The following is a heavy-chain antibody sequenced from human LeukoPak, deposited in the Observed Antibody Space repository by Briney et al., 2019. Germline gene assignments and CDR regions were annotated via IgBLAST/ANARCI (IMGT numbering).Heavy chain of an antibody. CDR3: AREGGSGSYYTYHFDY. CDR1: GGAFSSYA. V-gene: IGHV1-69*04. D-gene: IGHD3-10*01. CDR2: IIPILGIA. Sequence: GASVKVSCKASGGAFSSYAISWVRQAPGQGLEWMGRIIPILGIANYAQKFQGRVTITADKSTSTAYMELSSLRSEDTAVYYCAREGGSGSYYTYHFDYWGQGTLVTVSS. J-gene: IGHJ4*02.